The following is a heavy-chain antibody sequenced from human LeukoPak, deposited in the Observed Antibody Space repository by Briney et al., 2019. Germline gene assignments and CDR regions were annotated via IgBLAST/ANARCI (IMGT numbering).Heavy chain of an antibody. CDR3: ARGPYSSRWGDFFDY. V-gene: IGHV3-7*03. J-gene: IGHJ4*02. Sequence: GGSLRLPCAASGFTFSSYWMSWVRQAPGKGLEGVANIKQDGSEKYYVDSVKGRFTICGDNAKNSLYLQMNSLRAEDPAVYSCARGPYSSRWGDFFDYWGQGTLVTVSS. CDR1: GFTFSSYW. CDR2: IKQDGSEK. D-gene: IGHD6-13*01.